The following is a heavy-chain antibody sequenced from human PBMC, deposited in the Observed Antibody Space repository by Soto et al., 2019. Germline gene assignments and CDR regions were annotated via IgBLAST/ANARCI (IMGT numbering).Heavy chain of an antibody. CDR2: ITVGNGNT. V-gene: IGHV1-3*01. CDR1: GYTFTSYP. D-gene: IGHD6-19*01. Sequence: GASVKVSCKTSGYTFTSYPIHWVRQAPGQRLEWMGWITVGNGNTKYSQKFQGRVTITRDTSATTAYMELSSLRSEDTAVYYCAREGSGWTGYFDYWGQGTLVTVSS. CDR3: AREGSGWTGYFDY. J-gene: IGHJ4*01.